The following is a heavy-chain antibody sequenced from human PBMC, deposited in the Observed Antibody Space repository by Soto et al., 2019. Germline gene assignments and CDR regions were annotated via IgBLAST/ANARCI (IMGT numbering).Heavy chain of an antibody. CDR1: GFTFSSYG. J-gene: IGHJ4*02. Sequence: GGSLRLSCAASGFTFSSYGMSWVRQAPGKGLEWVSGINWNGGSTGYADSVKGRFTISRDNAKNSLYLQMNSLRAEDTALYYCASSDWPPSGYWGQGTLVTVSS. D-gene: IGHD3-9*01. CDR2: INWNGGST. V-gene: IGHV3-20*04. CDR3: ASSDWPPSGY.